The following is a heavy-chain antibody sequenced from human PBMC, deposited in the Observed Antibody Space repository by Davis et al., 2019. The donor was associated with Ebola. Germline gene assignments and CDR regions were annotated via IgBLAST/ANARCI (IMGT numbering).Heavy chain of an antibody. CDR2: TYYTSKWHN. J-gene: IGHJ6*02. Sequence: PSETLSLTCAISGDSVSSGGWNWIRQSPSRGLEWLGRTYYTSKWHNDYGESVKSRISINPDTSKNQLSLQLNSVTPEDAAVYYCVGGWGRSGLDVWGQGTTVTVSS. V-gene: IGHV6-1*01. CDR1: GDSVSSGG. CDR3: VGGWGRSGLDV. D-gene: IGHD3-16*01.